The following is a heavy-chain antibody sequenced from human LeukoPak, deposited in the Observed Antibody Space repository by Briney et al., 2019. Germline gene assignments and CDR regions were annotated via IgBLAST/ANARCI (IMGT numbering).Heavy chain of an antibody. CDR3: ARHGYCSSTSCYYYYYMDV. D-gene: IGHD2-2*03. CDR2: IFYTGST. Sequence: SETLSLACTVSGGSISNYYWSWIRQPPGKGLEWIGYIFYTGSTNYNPSLKSRVTISVDTSKNQFSLKLSSVTAADTAVYYCARHGYCSSTSCYYYYYMDVWGKGTTVTVSS. V-gene: IGHV4-59*08. CDR1: GGSISNYY. J-gene: IGHJ6*03.